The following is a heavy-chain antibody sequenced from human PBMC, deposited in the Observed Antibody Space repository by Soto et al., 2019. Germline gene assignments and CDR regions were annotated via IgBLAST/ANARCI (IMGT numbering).Heavy chain of an antibody. CDR2: IYSTNIGST. CDR3: ARGNAFAN. Sequence: QVQLQESGPGLVKPSETLSLTCTVSGGSIRSYYLSWIRQPPGKGLEWIGYIYSTNIGSTNYNPSLQSRLTISVDTSKNQFSLRLSSVTAADTAVNYCARGNAFANWGQGTMVTVSS. V-gene: IGHV4-59*01. CDR1: GGSIRSYY. J-gene: IGHJ3*02.